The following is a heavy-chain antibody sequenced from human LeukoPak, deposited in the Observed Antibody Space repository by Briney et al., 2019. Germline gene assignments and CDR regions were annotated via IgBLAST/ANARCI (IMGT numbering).Heavy chain of an antibody. J-gene: IGHJ6*02. CDR1: GGSISSYY. D-gene: IGHD6-19*01. CDR2: IYYSGST. Sequence: SETLSLTCTVSGGSISSYYWSWIRQPPGKGLEWIGYIYYSGSTDSNPSLKSRVTISVDTSKNQFSLKLRSVTAADTAVYYCARGPLPNTGIAVAPPYYYYYGMDVWGQGTTVTVSS. V-gene: IGHV4-59*01. CDR3: ARGPLPNTGIAVAPPYYYYYGMDV.